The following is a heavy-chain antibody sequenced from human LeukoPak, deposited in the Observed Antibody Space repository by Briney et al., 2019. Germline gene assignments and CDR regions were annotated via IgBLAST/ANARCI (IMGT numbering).Heavy chain of an antibody. V-gene: IGHV3-7*01. D-gene: IGHD3-10*01. Sequence: GESLRLSCAASGFTFSTFWMTWVRQAPGKGLEWVANIKQDASEKYYVDSVKGRFTISRDNAKNSLYLQMNSLRAEDTAVYYCGRAAPYYYGSGSYIYHFDYWGQGTLVTVSS. CDR3: GRAAPYYYGSGSYIYHFDY. CDR1: GFTFSTFW. CDR2: IKQDASEK. J-gene: IGHJ4*02.